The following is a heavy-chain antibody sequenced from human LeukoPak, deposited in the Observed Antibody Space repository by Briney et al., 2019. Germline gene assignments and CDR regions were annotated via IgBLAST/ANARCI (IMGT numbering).Heavy chain of an antibody. CDR3: ARDGEQWLVSQLGFDY. CDR2: INPSGGST. J-gene: IGHJ4*02. Sequence: GASVKVSCKASGDTFTSYYIHWVRQAPGQGLEWMGIINPSGGSTIYAQKFQGRVSMTRDTSTSTVYMELRSLRSDDTAVYYCARDGEQWLVSQLGFDYWGQGTLVTVSS. D-gene: IGHD6-19*01. CDR1: GDTFTSYY. V-gene: IGHV1-46*01.